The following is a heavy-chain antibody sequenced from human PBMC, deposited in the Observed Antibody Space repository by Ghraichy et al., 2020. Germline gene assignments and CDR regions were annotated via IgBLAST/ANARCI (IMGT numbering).Heavy chain of an antibody. J-gene: IGHJ3*02. CDR1: GGSISSYY. Sequence: SETLSLTCTVSGGSISSYYWSWIRQPPGKGLEWIGYIYYSGSTNYNPSLKSRVTISVDTSKNQFSLKLSSVTAADTAVYYCARDIEDNWNFVGAFDIWGQGTMVTVSS. CDR2: IYYSGST. CDR3: ARDIEDNWNFVGAFDI. D-gene: IGHD1-7*01. V-gene: IGHV4-59*01.